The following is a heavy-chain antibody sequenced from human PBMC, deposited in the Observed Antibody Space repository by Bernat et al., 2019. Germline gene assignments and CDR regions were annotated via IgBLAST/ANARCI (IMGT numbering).Heavy chain of an antibody. D-gene: IGHD1-26*01. Sequence: EVQLLESAGGLVQPWGSLRLSCAASGFTFSSYAMTWVRQAPGKGLEWFSAISGNGGSTYYADAVKARFTITRDNSKNTLYLQMNSLRAEDTAVYYCAKDASPRYYCIDYWGQGTLVTVSS. J-gene: IGHJ4*02. CDR3: AKDASPRYYCIDY. CDR1: GFTFSSYA. CDR2: ISGNGGST. V-gene: IGHV3-23*01.